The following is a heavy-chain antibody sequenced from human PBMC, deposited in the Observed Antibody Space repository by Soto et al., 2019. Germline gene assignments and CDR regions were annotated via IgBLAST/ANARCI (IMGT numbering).Heavy chain of an antibody. J-gene: IGHJ2*01. V-gene: IGHV1-3*01. CDR1: GYTFTNYG. D-gene: IGHD6-19*01. CDR3: ARSGYSSGWYHWYFDF. CDR2: INVGHGNT. Sequence: QVQLVQSGAEVKKPGASVKVSCKASGYTFTNYGVHWVRQAPGQRLEWMGWINVGHGNTKYSQKFQGRVTIIRDTAASTAFMELSSLTSEDTAVYYCARSGYSSGWYHWYFDFWGRGTLVTISS.